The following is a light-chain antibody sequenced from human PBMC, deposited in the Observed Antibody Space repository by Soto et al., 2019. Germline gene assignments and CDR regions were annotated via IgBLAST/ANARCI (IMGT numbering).Light chain of an antibody. Sequence: QSVLTQPPSASGTPGQKVTISCSGSNSNIGGRNYVFWYRQLPGTAPKLLIYKTDQRPSGVPDRFSATRSGSSASLAISGLRSDDEADYYCESWDDSLSSVLFGGGTQLTVL. CDR1: NSNIGGRNY. J-gene: IGLJ2*01. V-gene: IGLV1-47*01. CDR2: KTD. CDR3: ESWDDSLSSVL.